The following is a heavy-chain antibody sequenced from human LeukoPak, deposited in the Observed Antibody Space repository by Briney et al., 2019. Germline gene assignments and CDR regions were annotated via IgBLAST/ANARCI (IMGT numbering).Heavy chain of an antibody. V-gene: IGHV3-21*01. CDR1: GFTFSSYS. CDR2: ISSSSSYI. J-gene: IGHJ4*02. CDR3: ARDREDGYNFFCY. D-gene: IGHD5-24*01. Sequence: PGGSLRLSCAASGFTFSSYSMNWVRQAPGKGLEWVSSISSSSSYIYYADSVKGRFTISRDNAKNSLYLQMNSLRAEDTAVYYCARDREDGYNFFCYWGQGTLVTVSS.